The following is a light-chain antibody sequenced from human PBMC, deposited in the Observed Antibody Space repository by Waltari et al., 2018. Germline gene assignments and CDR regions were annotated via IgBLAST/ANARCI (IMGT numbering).Light chain of an antibody. CDR2: DAS. CDR1: HSITTN. V-gene: IGKV3-15*01. CDR3: QQYNNWPPA. J-gene: IGKJ1*01. Sequence: MTQSPDTLSASPGERITLSCRASHSITTNLAWYQRKPGQAPRLLISDASTRAAGVPARFSGSGSGTEFTLTISSLQSEDFAVYYCQQYNNWPPAFGQGTKVESK.